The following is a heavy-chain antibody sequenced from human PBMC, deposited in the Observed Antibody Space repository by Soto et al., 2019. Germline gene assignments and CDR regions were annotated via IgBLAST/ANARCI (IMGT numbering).Heavy chain of an antibody. D-gene: IGHD1-1*01. J-gene: IGHJ6*02. CDR3: ARAWKEPWGGMDV. CDR1: GDSVSSNSYY. CDR2: IYYSGST. Sequence: PSETLSLTCTVSGDSVSSNSYYWTWIRHPPGKGLEWIGYIYYSGSTNYNSSLKSRVTISVDTSKNQFSLKLTSLTAADTAVYYCARAWKEPWGGMDVWGPGTTVTVSS. V-gene: IGHV4-61*01.